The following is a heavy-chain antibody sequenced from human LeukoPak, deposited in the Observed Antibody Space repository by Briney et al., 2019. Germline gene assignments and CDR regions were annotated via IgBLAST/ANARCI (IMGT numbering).Heavy chain of an antibody. CDR3: ARRRGTGYYYQYYFDY. V-gene: IGHV4-61*02. CDR1: GGSISSGSYY. J-gene: IGHJ4*02. CDR2: IYTSGST. D-gene: IGHD3-22*01. Sequence: SETLSLTCTVSGGSISSGSYYWSWIRQPAGKGLEWIGRIYTSGSTNYNPSLKSRVTISVDTSKKQISLKLSSVTAADTAVYYCARRRGTGYYYQYYFDYWGQGTLVTVSS.